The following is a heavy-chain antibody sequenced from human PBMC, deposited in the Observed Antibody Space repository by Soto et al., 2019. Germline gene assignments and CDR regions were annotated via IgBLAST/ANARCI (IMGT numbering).Heavy chain of an antibody. CDR1: GFTFSSYS. D-gene: IGHD1-26*01. CDR3: ARESSGRELEIDY. Sequence: EVQLVESGGGLVKPGGSLRLSCAASGFTFSSYSMNWVRQAPGKGLEWVSSISSSSSYIYYADSVKGRFTISRDNAKNSLYLQMNSLRAEDTAVYYCARESSGRELEIDYWGQGTLVTVSS. J-gene: IGHJ4*02. V-gene: IGHV3-21*01. CDR2: ISSSSSYI.